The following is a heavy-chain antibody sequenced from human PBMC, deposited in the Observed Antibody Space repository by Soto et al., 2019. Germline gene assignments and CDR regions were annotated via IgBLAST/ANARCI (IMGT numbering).Heavy chain of an antibody. CDR1: GFTFSSYS. J-gene: IGHJ4*02. Sequence: PGGSLRLSCAASGFTFSSYSMNWVRQAPGEGLEWVSSISSSSSYIYYADSVKGRFTISRDNAKNSLYLQMNSLRAEDTAVYYCARDLSMSYFDYWGQGTLVTVSS. CDR2: ISSSSSYI. CDR3: ARDLSMSYFDY. V-gene: IGHV3-21*01.